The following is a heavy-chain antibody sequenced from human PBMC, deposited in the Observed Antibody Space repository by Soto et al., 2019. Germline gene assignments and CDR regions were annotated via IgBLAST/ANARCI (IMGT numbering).Heavy chain of an antibody. Sequence: SETLSLTCSVSGDSLTIGGHYWTWIRQHPGKGLEWIGYIYHSGSTYYSPSLKSQVTISVDTSENQFSLKLTSMTAADTAVYYCARGGDGFDLWGQGKMVTVS. CDR2: IYHSGST. CDR3: ARGGDGFDL. J-gene: IGHJ3*01. V-gene: IGHV4-31*01. CDR1: GDSLTIGGHY.